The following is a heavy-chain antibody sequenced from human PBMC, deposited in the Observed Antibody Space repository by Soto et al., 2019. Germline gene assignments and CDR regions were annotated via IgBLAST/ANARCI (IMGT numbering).Heavy chain of an antibody. Sequence: SVEVSCKASGGTFSNYGINWVRQAPGQGLEWMGGVIPLFGAANYAQKFQGRVTITADASTSMVYMQLSSLRSEDTAVYYCAREQHDPYDASGYYFNWFDPWGQGTLVTVSS. CDR2: VIPLFGAA. D-gene: IGHD3-22*01. J-gene: IGHJ5*02. CDR3: AREQHDPYDASGYYFNWFDP. V-gene: IGHV1-69*13. CDR1: GGTFSNYG.